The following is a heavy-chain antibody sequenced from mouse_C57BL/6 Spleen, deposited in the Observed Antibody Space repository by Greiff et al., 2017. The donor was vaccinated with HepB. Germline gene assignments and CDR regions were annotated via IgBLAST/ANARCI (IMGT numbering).Heavy chain of an antibody. CDR3: ARERTVVGGDYFDY. D-gene: IGHD1-1*01. J-gene: IGHJ2*01. Sequence: EVQVVESGGGLVKPGGSLKLSCAASGFTFSSYAMSWVRQTPEKRLEWVATISDGGSYTYYPDNVKGRFTISRDNAKNNLYLQMSHLKSEDTAMYYCARERTVVGGDYFDYWGQGTTLTVSS. CDR2: ISDGGSYT. V-gene: IGHV5-4*01. CDR1: GFTFSSYA.